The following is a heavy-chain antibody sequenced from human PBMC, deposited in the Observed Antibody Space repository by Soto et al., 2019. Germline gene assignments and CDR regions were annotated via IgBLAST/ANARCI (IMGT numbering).Heavy chain of an antibody. CDR2: TNHSEFT. J-gene: IGHJ4*02. V-gene: IGHV4-34*01. CDR1: CGSFLDYY. D-gene: IGHD1-26*01. Sequence: QVQLQQWGAGLLKPSETLSLTCAVYCGSFLDYYWSWIRQPQRKGLEWIGETNHSEFTNYDPSLKSRVTISVDTSQNQFSLQLSSVTAADTAVYYCASVRAPSGTYHRPYFDSWGQGTLVTVSS. CDR3: ASVRAPSGTYHRPYFDS.